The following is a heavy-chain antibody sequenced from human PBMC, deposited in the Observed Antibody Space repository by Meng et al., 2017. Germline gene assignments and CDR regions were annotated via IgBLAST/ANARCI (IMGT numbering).Heavy chain of an antibody. J-gene: IGHJ4*02. CDR1: GGSISSSNW. D-gene: IGHD3-10*01. V-gene: IGHV4-4*02. CDR3: ASSMVRGVITDY. Sequence: SETLSLTCAVSGGSISSSNWWSWVRQPPGKGLEWIGEIYHSGSTNYNPSLKSRVTISVDKSKNQFSLKLSSVTAADTAVYYCASSMVRGVITDYWDQGTLVTVSS. CDR2: IYHSGST.